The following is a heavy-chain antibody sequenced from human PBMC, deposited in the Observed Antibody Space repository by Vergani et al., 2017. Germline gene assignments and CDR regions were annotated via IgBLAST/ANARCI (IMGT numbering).Heavy chain of an antibody. J-gene: IGHJ4*02. D-gene: IGHD1-26*01. CDR3: AKGHSGQIGSPHDYYFDY. V-gene: IGHV3-30*02. Sequence: QVQLVESGGGVVQPGGSLRLSCVASGFIFNYYGINWVRQAPGKGLEWVSFIRSDGGSEMYADSVRGRFTISRDNSKNTVSLEMLSLRTEDTAVYYCAKGHSGQIGSPHDYYFDYWGQGTLVTVSS. CDR2: IRSDGGSE. CDR1: GFIFNYYG.